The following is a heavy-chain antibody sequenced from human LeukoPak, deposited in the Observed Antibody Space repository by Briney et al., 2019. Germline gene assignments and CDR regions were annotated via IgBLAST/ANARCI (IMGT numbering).Heavy chain of an antibody. CDR3: ATYRRGYHDSSESYYFDY. V-gene: IGHV3-48*01. Sequence: GGSLRLSCAASGFTFSSYSMNWVRQAPGKGLEWVSYISSSSSTIYYADSVKGRFTISRDNSKNTLYLQMNGLRAEDTAVYYCATYRRGYHDSSESYYFDYWGQGTLVTVSS. CDR2: ISSSSSTI. J-gene: IGHJ4*02. D-gene: IGHD3-22*01. CDR1: GFTFSSYS.